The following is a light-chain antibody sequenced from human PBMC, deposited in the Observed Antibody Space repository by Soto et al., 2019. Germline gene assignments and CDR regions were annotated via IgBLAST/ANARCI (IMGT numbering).Light chain of an antibody. CDR2: SGY. CDR1: QSVSSS. Sequence: FVVTQSPDILSLSPGETATLSCRASQSVSSSVAWYQHKPGQSPRLVVYSGYKRSPGIPARFSGSGSGTDFTLTISSLESDDFAIYYCQQRYSWLRVFGPGTKVDIK. CDR3: QQRYSWLRV. V-gene: IGKV3-11*01. J-gene: IGKJ1*01.